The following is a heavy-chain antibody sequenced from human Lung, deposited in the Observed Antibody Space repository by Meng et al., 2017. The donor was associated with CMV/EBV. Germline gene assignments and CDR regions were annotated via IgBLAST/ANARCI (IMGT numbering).Heavy chain of an antibody. Sequence: SXTXSLXCTVSGGSISSSSYYWGWIRQPPGKGLEWIGSIYYSGSTYYNPSLKSRVTISVDTSKTQFSLKLSSVTAADTAVYYCARGVIAPNYHYYGMDVWXQGTTVTVSS. J-gene: IGHJ6*02. CDR1: GGSISSSSYY. CDR3: ARGVIAPNYHYYGMDV. D-gene: IGHD2/OR15-2a*01. V-gene: IGHV4-39*07. CDR2: IYYSGST.